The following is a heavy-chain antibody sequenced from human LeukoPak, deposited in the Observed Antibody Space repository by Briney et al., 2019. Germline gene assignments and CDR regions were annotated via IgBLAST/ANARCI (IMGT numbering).Heavy chain of an antibody. CDR2: IYYSGST. CDR3: ARGDDILTGYYPFDY. D-gene: IGHD3-9*01. CDR1: GGSVSSGGYY. V-gene: IGHV4-61*08. J-gene: IGHJ4*02. Sequence: SETLSLTCTVSGGSVSSGGYYWSWIRQPPGKGLEWIGYIYYSGSTNYNPSLKSRVTISVDTSKNQFSLKLSSVTAADTAVYYCARGDDILTGYYPFDYWGQGTLVTVSS.